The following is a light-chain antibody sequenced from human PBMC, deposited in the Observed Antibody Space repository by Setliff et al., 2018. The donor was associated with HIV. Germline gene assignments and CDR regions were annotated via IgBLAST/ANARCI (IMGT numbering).Light chain of an antibody. CDR2: AVS. V-gene: IGLV2-14*01. CDR1: NSDVGGYNY. CDR3: SSYAGNDNFV. Sequence: SALTQPASVSGSPGQSITISCTGTNSDVGGYNYVPWYQHHPGKAPKLMIFAVSNRPSGVSHRFSGSKSGNTASLTVSGLQAEDEGDYYCSSYAGNDNFVFGTGTKVTVL. J-gene: IGLJ1*01.